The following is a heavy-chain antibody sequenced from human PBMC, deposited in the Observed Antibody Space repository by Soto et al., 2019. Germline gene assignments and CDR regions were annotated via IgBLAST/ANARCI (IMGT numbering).Heavy chain of an antibody. CDR2: IIPILGIA. CDR3: ASSTGGDWFDP. J-gene: IGHJ5*02. V-gene: IGHV1-69*02. Sequence: QVQLVQSGAEVKKPGSSVKVSCKASGGTFSSYTISWVRQAPGQGLGWMGRIIPILGIANYVQKFQGRVTITADKSTSTAYMELSSLRSEDTAVYYCASSTGGDWFDPWGQGTLVTVSS. D-gene: IGHD2-2*01. CDR1: GGTFSSYT.